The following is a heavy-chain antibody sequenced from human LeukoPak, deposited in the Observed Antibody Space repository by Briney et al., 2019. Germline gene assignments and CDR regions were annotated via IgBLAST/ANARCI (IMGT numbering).Heavy chain of an antibody. CDR3: ARVAEAYFYYMDV. CDR1: GFTLSSYG. V-gene: IGHV3-33*01. Sequence: PGGSLRLSCVASGFTLSSYGMHWVRQAPGKGLEWVAVLWYDGSNKKYGDSAKGRFTISSDDSRNTLYLQMDNLRAEDTGVYYCARVAEAYFYYMDVWGEGTTVTVSS. CDR2: LWYDGSNK. J-gene: IGHJ6*03.